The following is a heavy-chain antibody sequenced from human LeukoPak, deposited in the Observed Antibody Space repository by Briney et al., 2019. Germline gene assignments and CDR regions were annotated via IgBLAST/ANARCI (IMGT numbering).Heavy chain of an antibody. D-gene: IGHD1-1*01. J-gene: IGHJ4*02. CDR3: ARDRRNGDEGCDY. CDR2: IWYDGSNK. CDR1: GFTFSSYG. Sequence: QPGRSLRLSCAASGFTFSSYGMHWVRQAPGKGLEWVAVIWYDGSNKYYADSVKGRFTISRDNSKNTLSLQMNSLRAEDTAVYYCARDRRNGDEGCDYWGQGTLVTVSS. V-gene: IGHV3-33*01.